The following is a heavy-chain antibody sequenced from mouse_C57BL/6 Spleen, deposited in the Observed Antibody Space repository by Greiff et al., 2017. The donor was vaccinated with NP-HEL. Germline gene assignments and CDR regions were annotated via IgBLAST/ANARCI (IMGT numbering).Heavy chain of an antibody. CDR1: GFTFSSYA. CDR2: ISDGGSYT. J-gene: IGHJ2*01. D-gene: IGHD2-12*01. CDR3: ARGGLYYSHFDY. Sequence: EVMLVESGGGLVKPGGSLKLSCAASGFTFSSYAMSWVRQTPEKRLEWVATISDGGSYTYYPDNVKGRFTISRDNAKNNLSLQMSQLKSEDTVMYYCARGGLYYSHFDYWGQGTTLTVSA. V-gene: IGHV5-4*03.